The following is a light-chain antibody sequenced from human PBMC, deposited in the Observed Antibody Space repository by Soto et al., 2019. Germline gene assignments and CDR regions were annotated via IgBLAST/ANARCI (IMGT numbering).Light chain of an antibody. V-gene: IGKV3-11*01. CDR1: QIVSRH. Sequence: EIVLTQSPATVSLSPGERATLSCRASQIVSRHLAWYQQKPGQAPSLLIYDISNRDTGVPARFSGSGSGTDFTLTISSLEPEDSAVYYCQQRNNWPRNTFGQGTKLEIQ. J-gene: IGKJ2*01. CDR3: QQRNNWPRNT. CDR2: DIS.